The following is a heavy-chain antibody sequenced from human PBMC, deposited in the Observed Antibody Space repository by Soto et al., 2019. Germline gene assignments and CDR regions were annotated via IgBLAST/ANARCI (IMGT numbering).Heavy chain of an antibody. CDR2: INPNSGGT. D-gene: IGHD5-12*01. CDR3: ARGYSGYDSASNWFDP. V-gene: IGHV1-2*04. CDR1: GYTFTGYY. J-gene: IGHJ5*02. Sequence: RASVKVSCKASGYTFTGYYMHWVRQAPGQGLEWMGWINPNSGGTNYAQKFQGWVTMTRDTSISTAYMELSRLRSDDTAVYYCARGYSGYDSASNWFDPWGQGTLVTVSS.